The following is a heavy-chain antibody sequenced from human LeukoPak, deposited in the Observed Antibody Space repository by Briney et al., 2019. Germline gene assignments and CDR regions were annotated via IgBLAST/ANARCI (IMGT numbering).Heavy chain of an antibody. CDR1: GYIFTNYL. D-gene: IGHD6-19*01. Sequence: GESLKISCKGSGYIFTNYLIGWVRQMPGKGLEWMGIIHPVDSDTRYSPSFQGQVTISADKSINTAYLQWSSLKASDTAMYYCARLQSGQWLLFDYWGQGTLVTVSS. CDR3: ARLQSGQWLLFDY. V-gene: IGHV5-51*01. CDR2: IHPVDSDT. J-gene: IGHJ4*02.